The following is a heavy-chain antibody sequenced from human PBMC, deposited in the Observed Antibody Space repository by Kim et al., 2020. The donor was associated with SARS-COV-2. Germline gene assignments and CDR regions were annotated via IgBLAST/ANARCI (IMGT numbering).Heavy chain of an antibody. V-gene: IGHV4-39*01. CDR3: VRSDWSMGDRGGWSVGGLDV. Sequence: SETLSLTCTVSGVSISTNNHYWGWVRQSPGKALQWIASNYHSGTTYYNPSLKTRVIVSVDTPKNQFSLRLSAVTAADTSVYFCVRSDWSMGDRGGWSVGGLDVWGQGTTVTVSS. D-gene: IGHD6-19*01. J-gene: IGHJ6*02. CDR1: GVSISTNNHY. CDR2: NYHSGTT.